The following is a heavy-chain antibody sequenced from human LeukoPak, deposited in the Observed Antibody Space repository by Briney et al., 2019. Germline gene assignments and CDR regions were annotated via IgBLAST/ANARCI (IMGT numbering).Heavy chain of an antibody. D-gene: IGHD6-19*01. CDR1: GFTFNTAW. CDR2: IQTKSDGATV. CDR3: TVLSGWRFDS. J-gene: IGHJ5*01. Sequence: GGSLRLSCAASGFTFNTAWMGWVRQLPGKGLEWVGRIQTKSDGATVSYPIPVKGRVTISRDDSKNTVSLQIDDVRTEDTAVYCCTVLSGWRFDSWGQGTQVTVSP. V-gene: IGHV3-15*01.